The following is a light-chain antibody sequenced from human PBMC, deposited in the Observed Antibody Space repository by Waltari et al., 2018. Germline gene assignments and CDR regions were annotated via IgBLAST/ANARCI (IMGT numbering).Light chain of an antibody. CDR2: GNS. J-gene: IGLJ2*01. CDR1: SSHIGAGYY. V-gene: IGLV1-40*01. Sequence: QSVLTQPPSVSGAPGQRVTISCTGSSSHIGAGYYVHWYQQLPGTAPKLLIYGNSNRPSGVPDRFSGSKSGTSASLAITGLQAEDEADYYCQSYDSSLSLFGGGTKLTVL. CDR3: QSYDSSLSL.